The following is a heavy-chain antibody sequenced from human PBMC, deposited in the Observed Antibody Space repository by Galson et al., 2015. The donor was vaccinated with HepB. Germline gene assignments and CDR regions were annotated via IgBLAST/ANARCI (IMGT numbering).Heavy chain of an antibody. V-gene: IGHV3-23*01. J-gene: IGHJ6*02. Sequence: SLRLSCAASGFTFRNYAMSWVRQAPGKGLEWVSAITPSGDNTYSADSVKGRFTMSRDNSKKMVYLHMNSLRAEDTALYYCGKDPVRASYRPYGMDVWGQGPRSPSP. D-gene: IGHD5-18*01. CDR1: GFTFRNYA. CDR2: ITPSGDNT. CDR3: GKDPVRASYRPYGMDV.